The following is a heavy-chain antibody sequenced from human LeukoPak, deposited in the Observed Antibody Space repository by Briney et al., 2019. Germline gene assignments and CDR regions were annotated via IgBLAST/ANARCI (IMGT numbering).Heavy chain of an antibody. CDR2: IYSGGST. CDR1: GFTVSNNY. D-gene: IGHD1-20*01. Sequence: GGSLTLSCAASGFTVSNNYMRWVRQAPGKGLEWVSLIYSGGSTYYADSVKGRFIISRDNSKNTLYLQMNSLRAEDTAVYYCAKLSTITGTPFDPWGQGTLVTVSS. CDR3: AKLSTITGTPFDP. V-gene: IGHV3-66*01. J-gene: IGHJ5*02.